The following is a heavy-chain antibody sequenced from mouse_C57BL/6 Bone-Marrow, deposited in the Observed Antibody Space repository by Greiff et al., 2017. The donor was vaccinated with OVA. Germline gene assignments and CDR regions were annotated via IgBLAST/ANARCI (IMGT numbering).Heavy chain of an antibody. CDR1: GYTFTDYY. CDR3: ARGDWDYFDY. V-gene: IGHV1-84*01. J-gene: IGHJ2*01. Sequence: LMESEPERVKPGASVKISCKASGYTFTDYYINWVKQRPGQGLEWIGWIYPGSGNTKYNEKFKGKATLTVDTSSSTAYMQLSSLTSEDSAVYFCARGDWDYFDYWGQGTTLTVSS. CDR2: IYPGSGNT. D-gene: IGHD4-1*01.